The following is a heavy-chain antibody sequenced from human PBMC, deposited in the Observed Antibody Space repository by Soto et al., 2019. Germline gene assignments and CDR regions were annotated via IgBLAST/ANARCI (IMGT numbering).Heavy chain of an antibody. CDR1: ADTFTSYY. J-gene: IGHJ3*02. Sequence: ASVKVSCKAPADTFTSYYIHWVRQAPGQGLEWMGGIIPIFGTANYAQKFQGRVTITADESTSTAYMELSSLRSEDTAVYYCARGRGVRGWGSYRPHDAFDIWGQGTMVTVSS. CDR2: IIPIFGTA. CDR3: ARGRGVRGWGSYRPHDAFDI. V-gene: IGHV1-69*13. D-gene: IGHD3-16*02.